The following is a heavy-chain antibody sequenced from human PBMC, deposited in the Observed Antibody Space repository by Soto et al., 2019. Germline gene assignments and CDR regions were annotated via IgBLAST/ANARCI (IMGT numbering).Heavy chain of an antibody. CDR1: GFTFSSYW. V-gene: IGHV3-74*01. J-gene: IGHJ6*02. CDR3: ARVCRSPRIRDDFWSGYPRLHYDMDV. Sequence: EVQLVESGGGLVQPGGSLRLSCAASGFTFSSYWMHWVRQAPGKGLVWVSRINSDGSSTSYADSVKGRFTISRDNAKNTLYLQKNSLGAEDTAVYDCARVCRSPRIRDDFWSGYPRLHYDMDVWGQGTTVTVSS. D-gene: IGHD3-3*01. CDR2: INSDGSST.